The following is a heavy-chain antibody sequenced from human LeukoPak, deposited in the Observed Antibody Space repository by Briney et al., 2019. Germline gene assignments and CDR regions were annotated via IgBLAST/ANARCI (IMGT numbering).Heavy chain of an antibody. CDR1: GFTFSNFW. J-gene: IGHJ4*02. V-gene: IGHV3-66*01. D-gene: IGHD1-26*01. Sequence: PGGSLRLSCAASGFTFSNFWMTWVRQAQGKGLEWVSLIYSDGSTFYADYVKGRFTISRDNSKNTLYLQMNSLRAEDTAVYYCTRVLGGTYFDSWGQGTLVTVSS. CDR3: TRVLGGTYFDS. CDR2: IYSDGST.